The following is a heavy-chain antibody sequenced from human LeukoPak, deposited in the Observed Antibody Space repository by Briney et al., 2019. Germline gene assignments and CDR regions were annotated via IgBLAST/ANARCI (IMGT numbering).Heavy chain of an antibody. CDR3: ARDYSSSSGLDY. J-gene: IGHJ4*02. V-gene: IGHV3-48*03. CDR1: GFTFSSYE. Sequence: GGSLRLSCAASGFTFSSYEMHWVRQAPGKGLEWVSYISSSDSTIYYADSVKGRFTISRDNAKNSLYLQMNSLRVEDTAVYYCARDYSSSSGLDYWGQGSLVTVSA. D-gene: IGHD6-6*01. CDR2: ISSSDSTI.